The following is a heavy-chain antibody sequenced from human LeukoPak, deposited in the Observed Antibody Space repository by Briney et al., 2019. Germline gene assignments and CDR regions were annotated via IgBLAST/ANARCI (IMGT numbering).Heavy chain of an antibody. CDR2: ISAYNGNT. CDR1: GYTFTSYG. D-gene: IGHD3-22*01. V-gene: IGHV1-18*01. J-gene: IGHJ4*02. Sequence: ASVKVFCKASGYTFTSYGISWVRQAPGQGLEWMGWISAYNGNTNYAQKLQGRVTMTTDTSTSTAYMELRSLRSDDTGVYYCARVLYYYDSSGYFIPDDYWGQGTLVTVSS. CDR3: ARVLYYYDSSGYFIPDDY.